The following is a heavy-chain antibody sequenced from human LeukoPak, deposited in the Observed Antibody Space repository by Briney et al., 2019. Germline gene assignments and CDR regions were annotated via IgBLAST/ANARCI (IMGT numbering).Heavy chain of an antibody. CDR3: AKAKGPVVVPAAIDY. Sequence: GGSLRLSCAASGFTFSTYWMHWVRQAPGKGLVWVSRIYIDGSSTNYADSVKGRFTISRDNAKNTLYLQMNSLRAEDMALYYCAKAKGPVVVPAAIDYWGQGTLVTVSS. V-gene: IGHV3-74*01. J-gene: IGHJ4*02. CDR1: GFTFSTYW. D-gene: IGHD2-2*02. CDR2: IYIDGSST.